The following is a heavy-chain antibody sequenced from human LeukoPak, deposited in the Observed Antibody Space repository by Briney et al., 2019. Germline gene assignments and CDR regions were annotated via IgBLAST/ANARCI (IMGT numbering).Heavy chain of an antibody. J-gene: IGHJ6*04. CDR2: ISSSSSYI. CDR1: GFTFSSYE. CDR3: ARWRTYSPPMDV. D-gene: IGHD3-16*01. V-gene: IGHV3-21*01. Sequence: PGGSLRLSCAASGFTFSSYEMNWVRQAPGKGLEWVSSISSSSSYIYYADSVKGRFTISRDNAKNSLYLQMNSLRAEDTAVYYCARWRTYSPPMDVWGKGTTVTVSS.